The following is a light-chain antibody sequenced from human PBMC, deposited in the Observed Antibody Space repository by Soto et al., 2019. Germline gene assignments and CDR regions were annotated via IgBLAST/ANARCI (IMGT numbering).Light chain of an antibody. CDR3: MQALQTPRT. CDR1: QSLLHKNGNNY. J-gene: IGKJ1*01. Sequence: DIVMTQSPLSLPVTPGEAASISCRSSQSLLHKNGNNYFNWYLQKPGQSPHLLIYMGFKRASGVPDRFSGSGSGTYFTLKISRVEADDDGVYYCMQALQTPRTFGQGTKVEIK. V-gene: IGKV2-28*01. CDR2: MGF.